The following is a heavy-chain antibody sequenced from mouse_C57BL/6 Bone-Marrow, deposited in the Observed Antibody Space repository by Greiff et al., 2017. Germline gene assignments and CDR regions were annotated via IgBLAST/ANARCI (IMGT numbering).Heavy chain of an antibody. J-gene: IGHJ3*01. CDR1: GYTFTSYG. CDR2: IYPRSGNT. D-gene: IGHD2-4*01. CDR3: ATLYYDYDLAWFAY. Sequence: VQLQESGAELARPGASVKLSCKASGYTFTSYGISWVKQRTGQGLEWIGEIYPRSGNTYYNEKFKGKATLTPDKSSSTAYMELRSLTSEDSAVYFCATLYYDYDLAWFAYWGQGTLVTVSA. V-gene: IGHV1-81*01.